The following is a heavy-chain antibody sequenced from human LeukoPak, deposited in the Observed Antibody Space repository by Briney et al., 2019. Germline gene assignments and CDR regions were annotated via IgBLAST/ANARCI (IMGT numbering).Heavy chain of an antibody. V-gene: IGHV4-39*07. J-gene: IGHJ4*02. CDR2: IYYSGST. Sequence: SETLSLTCTVSGGSISSSSYYWGWIRQPPGKGLEWIGSIYYSGSTYYNPSLKSRVTISVDTSKNQFSLKLSSVTAADTAMYYCAGDSYRFGDLGYWGQGTLVTVSS. CDR3: AGDSYRFGDLGY. D-gene: IGHD3-10*01. CDR1: GGSISSSSYY.